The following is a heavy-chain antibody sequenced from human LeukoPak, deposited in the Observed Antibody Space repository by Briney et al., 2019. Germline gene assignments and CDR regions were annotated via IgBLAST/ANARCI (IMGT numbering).Heavy chain of an antibody. Sequence: ASVKVSCKASGYTFTGYCMHWVRQAPGQGLEWMGWINLNSGGTNYAQKFQGRVTMTRDTSISTAYMELSRLRSDDTAVYYCARVRRGATNPFMDYWGQGTLVTVSS. V-gene: IGHV1-2*02. D-gene: IGHD1-26*01. CDR3: ARVRRGATNPFMDY. J-gene: IGHJ4*02. CDR2: INLNSGGT. CDR1: GYTFTGYC.